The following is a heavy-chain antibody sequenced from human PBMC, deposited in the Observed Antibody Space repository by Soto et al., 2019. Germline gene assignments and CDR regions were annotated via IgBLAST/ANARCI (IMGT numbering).Heavy chain of an antibody. CDR3: TRASTVAGGTSKSPANSN. CDR2: MNPGSGHT. Sequence: SVKATCESSGYTLTDYYLHWVRQATGQGLEWMGWMNPGSGHTEYAEEFQGRVTMTRDTSITTAYMELTTLSSDDTAMYYCTRASTVAGGTSKSPANSNCGQRTLVTVSS. V-gene: IGHV1-2*02. D-gene: IGHD6-19*01. J-gene: IGHJ4*01. CDR1: GYTLTDYY.